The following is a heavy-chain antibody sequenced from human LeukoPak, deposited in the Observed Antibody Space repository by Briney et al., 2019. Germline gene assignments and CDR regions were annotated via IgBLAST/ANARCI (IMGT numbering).Heavy chain of an antibody. CDR1: GFTFSSYA. J-gene: IGHJ4*02. D-gene: IGHD3-10*01. V-gene: IGHV3-23*01. CDR3: AKDGWVRGVIPFDY. CDR2: FSGSGGST. Sequence: GGSLRLSCAASGFTFSSYAMSWVRQAPGKGLEWVSSFSGSGGSTYFADSVKGRFTVSRDNSKNTLYLQMNSLRAEDTAVYYCAKDGWVRGVIPFDYWGQGTLVTVSS.